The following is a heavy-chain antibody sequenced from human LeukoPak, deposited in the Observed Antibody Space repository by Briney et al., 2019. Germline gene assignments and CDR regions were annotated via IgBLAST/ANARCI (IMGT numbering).Heavy chain of an antibody. V-gene: IGHV4-4*07. Sequence: PSETLSLTFTVSGGSISSYYWSWIRQPAGKGLEWIGRIYTSGSTNYNPSLKSRVTISVDTSKNQFSLKLSSVTAADTAVYYCARTRYSSSWYMGGAFDIWGQGTMVTVSS. D-gene: IGHD6-13*01. J-gene: IGHJ3*02. CDR2: IYTSGST. CDR1: GGSISSYY. CDR3: ARTRYSSSWYMGGAFDI.